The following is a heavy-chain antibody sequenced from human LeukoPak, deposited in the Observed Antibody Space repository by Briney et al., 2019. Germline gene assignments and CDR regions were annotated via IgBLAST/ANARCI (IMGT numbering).Heavy chain of an antibody. V-gene: IGHV3-23*01. CDR2: ISGSGGST. CDR1: GFTFSSYA. D-gene: IGHD6-19*01. CDR3: ARDASPSPVAGTNYFDY. J-gene: IGHJ4*02. Sequence: GGSLRLSCAASGFTFSSYAMSWVRQAPGKGLEWVSAISGSGGSTYYADSVKGRFTISRDNAKNSLCLQMNSLRAEDTAVYYCARDASPSPVAGTNYFDYWGQGTLVTVSS.